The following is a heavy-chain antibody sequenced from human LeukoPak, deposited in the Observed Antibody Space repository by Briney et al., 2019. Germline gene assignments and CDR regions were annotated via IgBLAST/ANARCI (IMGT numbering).Heavy chain of an antibody. V-gene: IGHV1-2*02. Sequence: ASVKVSCKASGDTFTDNYMHWVRQAPGQGLEWMGWINPNSGDTDYAQKFQGRVTLTRDTSITTVYMELSGLTSDDTAVYFCARDLATVNGIAWYYFDYWGQGTLVTVSS. CDR2: INPNSGDT. J-gene: IGHJ4*02. CDR3: ARDLATVNGIAWYYFDY. CDR1: GDTFTDNY. D-gene: IGHD5-12*01.